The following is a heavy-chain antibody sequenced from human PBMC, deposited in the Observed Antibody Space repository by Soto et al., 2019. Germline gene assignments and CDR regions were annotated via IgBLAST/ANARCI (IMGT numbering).Heavy chain of an antibody. D-gene: IGHD1-26*01. CDR2: ISSSGSTI. CDR1: GFTFSDYY. Sequence: PGGSLRLSCAASGFTFSDYYMSWIRQAPGKGLEWVSYISSSGSTIYYADSVKGRFTISRDNAKNSMYLQMNSLRAEETAVYYCARELSGSYDDFDIWGQGTMVTVSS. J-gene: IGHJ3*02. V-gene: IGHV3-11*01. CDR3: ARELSGSYDDFDI.